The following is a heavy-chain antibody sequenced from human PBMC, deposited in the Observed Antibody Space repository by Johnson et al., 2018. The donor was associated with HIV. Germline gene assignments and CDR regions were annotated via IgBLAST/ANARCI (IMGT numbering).Heavy chain of an antibody. V-gene: IGHV3-13*01. CDR1: GFTFSSYD. J-gene: IGHJ3*02. CDR3: ARASSIAARGADAFDI. CDR2: IGTAGDT. Sequence: VQLVESGRGFIQPGGSLRLSCAASGFTFSSYDMHWVRQGTGKGLEWVSAIGTAGDTYYPGSVKGRFTISRENAKNTLYLQMNSLRAEDTAVYYCARASSIAARGADAFDIWGQGTMVTVSS. D-gene: IGHD6-6*01.